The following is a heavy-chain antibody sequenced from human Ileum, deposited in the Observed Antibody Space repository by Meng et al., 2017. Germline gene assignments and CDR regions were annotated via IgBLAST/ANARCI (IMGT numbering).Heavy chain of an antibody. Sequence: ASVKVSCKASGYTFTGFYIHWVRQAPGQGLEWMGRINPKSGATNYAPKFQGRVTMTRDTSVSTAYMELTSLTSDDTAVYHCARDFRIQGSYSFDYWGQGTLVTVSS. V-gene: IGHV1-2*06. J-gene: IGHJ4*02. D-gene: IGHD2-21*01. CDR3: ARDFRIQGSYSFDY. CDR1: GYTFTGFY. CDR2: INPKSGAT.